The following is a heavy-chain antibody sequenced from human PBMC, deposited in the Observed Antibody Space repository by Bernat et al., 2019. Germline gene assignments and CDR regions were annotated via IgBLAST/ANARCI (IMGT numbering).Heavy chain of an antibody. Sequence: EVQLLESGGGLVQPGGSLRLSCAASGFTFSSYAMSWVRQAPGKGLEWVSAISGSGGSTYYADSVKGRFTISRDNSKNTLYLQMNSLRAKDTAVYYCARGYNWNSDKFDYWGQGTLVTVSS. J-gene: IGHJ4*02. CDR2: ISGSGGST. CDR1: GFTFSSYA. CDR3: ARGYNWNSDKFDY. D-gene: IGHD1-7*01. V-gene: IGHV3-23*01.